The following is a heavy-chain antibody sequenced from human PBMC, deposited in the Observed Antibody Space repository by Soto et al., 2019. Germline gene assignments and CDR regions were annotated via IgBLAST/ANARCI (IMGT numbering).Heavy chain of an antibody. D-gene: IGHD1-20*01. CDR3: AKAPRTNWNDRKGFDP. CDR2: ISGGGDST. V-gene: IGHV3-23*01. Sequence: EVQLLESGGGLVQPGGSLRLSCAASGFTFTSYAMSWVRQAPGTGLEWVSAISGGGDSTYYADSVKGRFTISRDTSTNTLYLQMNSLRAEDTAVYYCAKAPRTNWNDRKGFDPWGQGTLVTVSS. CDR1: GFTFTSYA. J-gene: IGHJ5*02.